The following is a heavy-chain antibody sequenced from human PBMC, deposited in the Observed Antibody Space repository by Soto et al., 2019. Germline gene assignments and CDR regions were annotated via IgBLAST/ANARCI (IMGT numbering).Heavy chain of an antibody. D-gene: IGHD5-18*01. Sequence: QVQLQESGPGLVKPSQTLSLTCTVSGGSISSGGYYWSWIRQHPGKGLEWIGYIYYSGSTYYNPSLKIRVTISVDTSKNQCSLKLSSVTAADTAVYYCARGSDTAMVDKYYFDYWGQGTLVTVSS. V-gene: IGHV4-31*03. CDR3: ARGSDTAMVDKYYFDY. J-gene: IGHJ4*02. CDR2: IYYSGST. CDR1: GGSISSGGYY.